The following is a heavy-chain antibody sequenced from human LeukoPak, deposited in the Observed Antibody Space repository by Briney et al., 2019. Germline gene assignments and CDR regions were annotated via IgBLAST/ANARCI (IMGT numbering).Heavy chain of an antibody. V-gene: IGHV4-4*07. CDR3: ARDITMVRGVLDAFDT. D-gene: IGHD3-10*01. CDR1: GGSISSYY. J-gene: IGHJ3*02. Sequence: SETLSLTCTVSGGSISSYYWSWIRQPAGKGLEWIGRIYTSGSTNYNPSLKSRVTMSVDTSKNQFSLKLSSVTAADTAVYYCARDITMVRGVLDAFDTWGQGTMVTVSS. CDR2: IYTSGST.